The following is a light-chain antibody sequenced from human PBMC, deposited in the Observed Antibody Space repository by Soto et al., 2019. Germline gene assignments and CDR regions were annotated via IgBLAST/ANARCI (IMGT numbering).Light chain of an antibody. V-gene: IGKV1-5*02. CDR3: QQYGSYSRT. CDR2: DAS. Sequence: DIQMSQSPSTLSASVGDRVTIICRASQSISKSLAWYQQKPGKAPSLLITDASSVERGVPSRFSGSGSATEFTLTISSLQPDDFATYYCQQYGSYSRTFGQGTNVDIK. CDR1: QSISKS. J-gene: IGKJ1*01.